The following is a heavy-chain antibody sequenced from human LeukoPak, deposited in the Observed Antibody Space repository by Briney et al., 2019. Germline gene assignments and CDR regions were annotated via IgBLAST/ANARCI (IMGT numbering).Heavy chain of an antibody. J-gene: IGHJ4*02. CDR1: GGSISSYY. CDR3: ARVSYDVLTGYHPLDY. Sequence: SETLSLTCTVSGGSISSYYWSWIRQPPGKGLEWIGCIFDSGTTKYNPSLKSRVTISVDASKNQLSLKLSSVTAADTALYYCARVSYDVLTGYHPLDYWGQGTLVTVSS. CDR2: IFDSGTT. V-gene: IGHV4-59*01. D-gene: IGHD3-9*01.